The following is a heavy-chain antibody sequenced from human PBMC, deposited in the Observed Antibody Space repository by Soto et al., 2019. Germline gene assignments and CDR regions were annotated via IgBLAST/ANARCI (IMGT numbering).Heavy chain of an antibody. CDR1: GGSISSYY. CDR3: ARELSGDYFAFDI. Sequence: SETPLTCTVSGGSISSYYWSWIRQPPGKGLEWIGYIYYSGSTNYNPSLKSRVTISVDTSKNQFSLKLSSVTAADTAVYYCARELSGDYFAFDIWGQGTMVTVSS. CDR2: IYYSGST. J-gene: IGHJ3*02. D-gene: IGHD4-17*01. V-gene: IGHV4-59*01.